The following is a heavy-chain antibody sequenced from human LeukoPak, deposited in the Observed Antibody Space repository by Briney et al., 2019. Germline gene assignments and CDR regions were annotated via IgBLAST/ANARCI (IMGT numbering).Heavy chain of an antibody. D-gene: IGHD3-3*01. CDR1: GYSFTSYW. V-gene: IGHV5-51*01. Sequence: GESLKISCKGSGYSFTSYWIGWVRQMPGKGLEWMGIIYPGDSDTRYSPSFQGQVTISADKSISTAYLQWSSLKASDTAMYYCARAHYDFWSGYYTYFDYWGQGTLVTVSS. CDR2: IYPGDSDT. CDR3: ARAHYDFWSGYYTYFDY. J-gene: IGHJ4*02.